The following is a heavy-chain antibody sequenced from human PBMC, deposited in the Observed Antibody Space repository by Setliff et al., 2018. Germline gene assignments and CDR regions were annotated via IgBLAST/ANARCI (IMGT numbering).Heavy chain of an antibody. V-gene: IGHV4-39*07. D-gene: IGHD3-10*01. J-gene: IGHJ5*02. Sequence: SETLSLTCSVSGASISTTYYYWDWICQSPEKGLEWIGTIYQNGITYYNPSVKSRVTISVDKSKNQFSLSLRSVTAADTAVYYCATDGPVLNGDYISWGQGTLVTVSS. CDR2: IYQNGIT. CDR1: GASISTTYYY. CDR3: ATDGPVLNGDYIS.